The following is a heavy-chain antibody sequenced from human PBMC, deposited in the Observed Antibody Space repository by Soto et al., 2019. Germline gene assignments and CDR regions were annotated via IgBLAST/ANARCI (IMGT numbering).Heavy chain of an antibody. CDR2: IIGCGGST. V-gene: IGHV3-23*01. Sequence: HPGGSLRHSCAASGFTFSSHAMSWVRQAPRKGLVWFSPIIGCGGSTNYADSVKGRFTISRDNAKNTLYLQMNSLSAVDTAVYFCAGDVAAAVDYWGQGTLVTVSS. CDR3: AGDVAAAVDY. CDR1: GFTFSSHA. D-gene: IGHD6-13*01. J-gene: IGHJ4*02.